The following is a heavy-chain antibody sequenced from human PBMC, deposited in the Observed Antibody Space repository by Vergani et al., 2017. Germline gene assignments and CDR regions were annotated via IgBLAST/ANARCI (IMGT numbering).Heavy chain of an antibody. V-gene: IGHV4-61*02. D-gene: IGHD6-13*01. CDR3: AKVGDAGYSSSWVDY. Sequence: QVQLQESGPGLVKPSQTLSLTCTVSGGSISSGSYYWSWIRQPAGKGLEWIGRIYTSGSTNYNPSLKSRVTISVDTSKNQFSLKLSSVTAADTAVYYCAKVGDAGYSSSWVDYWGQGTLVTVSS. CDR2: IYTSGST. CDR1: GGSISSGSYY. J-gene: IGHJ4*02.